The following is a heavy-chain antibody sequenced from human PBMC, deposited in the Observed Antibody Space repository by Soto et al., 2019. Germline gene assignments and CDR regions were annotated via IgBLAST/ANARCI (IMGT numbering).Heavy chain of an antibody. CDR3: ATWHEREHAYDV. CDR1: GLTISGKKY. V-gene: IGHV3-53*01. Sequence: DVQLVESGGGLIQPGESLRLSCAAFGLTISGKKYVAFVRQAPGKGLEWVSGLYGVDGSFYADSVRGRFTTSSDSSKTTVYLQMNDLRPDDTAVYYCATWHEREHAYDVWGQGTTVTVSS. J-gene: IGHJ3*01. CDR2: LYGVDGS. D-gene: IGHD1-1*01.